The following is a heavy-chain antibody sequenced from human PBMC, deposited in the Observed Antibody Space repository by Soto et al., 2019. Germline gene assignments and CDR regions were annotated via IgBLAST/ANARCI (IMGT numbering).Heavy chain of an antibody. CDR1: GFTFTRYS. J-gene: IGHJ4*02. Sequence: KPGGSLRLSCAASGFTFTRYSMNWVRQAPGKGLEWVSSISSTTNYIYYGDSMKGRFTISRDNAKNSLYLEMNSLRAEDTAVYYCARESEDLTSNFDYWGQGTLDTVSS. CDR2: ISSTTNYI. V-gene: IGHV3-21*06. CDR3: ARESEDLTSNFDY.